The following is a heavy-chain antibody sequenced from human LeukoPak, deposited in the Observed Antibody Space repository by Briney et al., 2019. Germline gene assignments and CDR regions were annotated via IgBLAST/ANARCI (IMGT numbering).Heavy chain of an antibody. Sequence: PSETLSLTCTVSGGFISSYYWSWIRQPAGKGLEWIGRIYTSGSTNYNPSLKSRVTMSVDTSKNQFSLKLSSVTAADTAVYYCARDRGYHAAGGYDAFDIWGQGTMVTVSS. V-gene: IGHV4-4*07. CDR3: ARDRGYHAAGGYDAFDI. CDR1: GGFISSYY. J-gene: IGHJ3*02. CDR2: IYTSGST. D-gene: IGHD6-13*01.